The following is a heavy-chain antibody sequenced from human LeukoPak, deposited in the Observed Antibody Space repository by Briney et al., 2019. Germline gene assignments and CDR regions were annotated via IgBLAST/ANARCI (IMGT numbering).Heavy chain of an antibody. D-gene: IGHD3-22*01. CDR2: INPHRGGT. CDR3: ARDGDSSDYPY. Sequence: ASVKVSCKASGYIFTDYFLHWVRQAPGQGLEWMGRINPHRGGTNYAQRFQGRVTMTRDTSISTAYMELSSLRSDDTAVYYCARDGDSSDYPYWGQGTLLTVSS. J-gene: IGHJ4*02. V-gene: IGHV1-2*06. CDR1: GYIFTDYF.